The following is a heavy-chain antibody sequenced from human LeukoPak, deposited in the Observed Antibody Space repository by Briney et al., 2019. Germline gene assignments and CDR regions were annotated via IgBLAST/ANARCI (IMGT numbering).Heavy chain of an antibody. D-gene: IGHD1-26*01. CDR2: IYNSNGA. CDR3: ARGIDGSYTPGEY. J-gene: IGHJ4*02. Sequence: PGGSLRLSCAASGFTVSSSHMFWVRQAPGKGLEWVSVIYNSNGAYYADSVKGRFTISRDDSNNTLYLQMNRLRAEDTAVYYCARGIDGSYTPGEYWGQGTLVTVSS. CDR1: GFTVSSSH. V-gene: IGHV3-53*01.